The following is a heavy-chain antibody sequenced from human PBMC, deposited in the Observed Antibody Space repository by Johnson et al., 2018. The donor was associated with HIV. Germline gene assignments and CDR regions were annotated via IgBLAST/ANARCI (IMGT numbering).Heavy chain of an antibody. D-gene: IGHD2-8*01. CDR3: AKDIVGMAEYLDDAFDI. CDR2: LRYDENRK. V-gene: IGHV3-30*02. J-gene: IGHJ3*02. Sequence: QVQLVESGGGVVQPGGSLRLSCAASGFSLRSYGMHWVRQAPGKGLEWVAFLRYDENRKYYADSVKGRFTISRDNSKNTLYLQMNSLRPEDTAVYYCAKDIVGMAEYLDDAFDIWGQGTRVTVSS. CDR1: GFSLRSYG.